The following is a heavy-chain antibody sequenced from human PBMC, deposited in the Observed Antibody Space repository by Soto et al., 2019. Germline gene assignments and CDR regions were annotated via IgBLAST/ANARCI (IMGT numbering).Heavy chain of an antibody. CDR3: ATCRSMKCQSAFDI. V-gene: IGHV3-53*01. CDR1: GLTVSSNY. Sequence: GGSLRLSCAASGLTVSSNYMNWVRQAPGKGLEWVSVLYSGGSTHYAGSVKGRFIISRDNSKNTLYLQMNSLRVEDTAIYYCATCRSMKCQSAFDIWGQGTMVTVSS. CDR2: LYSGGST. J-gene: IGHJ3*02. D-gene: IGHD2-2*01.